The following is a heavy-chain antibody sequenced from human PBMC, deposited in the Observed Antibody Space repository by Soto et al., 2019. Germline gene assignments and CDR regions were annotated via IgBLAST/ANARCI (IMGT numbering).Heavy chain of an antibody. V-gene: IGHV1-69*13. D-gene: IGHD3-10*01. CDR3: ATMGQETTFYGSGSGFDMDV. CDR1: GGTFSSYA. CDR2: IIPLFGTA. Sequence: SVKFSCKASGGTFSSYAISRVRQAPGQGLEWMGGIIPLFGTAKYAQKFQGRVTITVDESTRTGYMELSSLRSEDTAVYYCATMGQETTFYGSGSGFDMDVWGQGTPVTVSS. J-gene: IGHJ6*02.